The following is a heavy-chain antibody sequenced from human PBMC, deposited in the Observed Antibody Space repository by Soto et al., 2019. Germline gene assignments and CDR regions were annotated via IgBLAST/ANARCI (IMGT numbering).Heavy chain of an antibody. Sequence: PSETLSLTCSVYCGSFSGDYWSWIRQPPGKGLEWIGEINHSGNFNYNPSLKSRVTISVDTSKNQFSLKLRSVTAADTAIYYCARGNGMILAVQGDAPDKYYLDSWSQGTLVTVSS. CDR3: ARGNGMILAVQGDAPDKYYLDS. CDR1: CGSFSGDY. J-gene: IGHJ4*02. D-gene: IGHD3-22*01. CDR2: INHSGNF. V-gene: IGHV4-34*01.